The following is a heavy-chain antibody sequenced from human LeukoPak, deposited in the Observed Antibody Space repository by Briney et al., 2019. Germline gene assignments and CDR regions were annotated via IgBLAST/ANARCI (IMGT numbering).Heavy chain of an antibody. CDR2: INPSGGST. Sequence: ASVKVSCKASGYTFTSYYMHWVRQAPGQGLEWMGIINPSGGSTSYAQKFQGRVTMTRDTSTSTAYMELRSLRSDDTAVYYCAGTSGALNFDYWGQGTLVTVSS. CDR1: GYTFTSYY. CDR3: AGTSGALNFDY. D-gene: IGHD1-26*01. V-gene: IGHV1-46*01. J-gene: IGHJ4*02.